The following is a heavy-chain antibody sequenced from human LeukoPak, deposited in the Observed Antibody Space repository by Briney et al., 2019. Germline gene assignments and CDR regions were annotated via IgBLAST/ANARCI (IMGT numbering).Heavy chain of an antibody. Sequence: GGSLRLSCAASGFTFSSYWMHWVRQAPGMGLVWVSRISGDGSTTSYADSVKGRFTISRDNAKNTLYLQMNSLRAEDTAVYYCARKVYDWGQGTLVTVSS. CDR2: ISGDGSTT. J-gene: IGHJ4*02. CDR1: GFTFSSYW. V-gene: IGHV3-74*01. D-gene: IGHD2-8*01. CDR3: ARKVYD.